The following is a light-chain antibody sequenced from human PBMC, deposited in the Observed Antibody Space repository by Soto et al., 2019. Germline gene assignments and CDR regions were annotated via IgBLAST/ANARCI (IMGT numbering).Light chain of an antibody. CDR2: AAS. V-gene: IGKV1-39*01. CDR3: QQSYTTPPT. J-gene: IGKJ1*01. CDR1: QSITTY. Sequence: DIPMTQSPSSLSASVGDRVTITCRAGQSITTYLNWYQQKPGKAPKLLIYAASSLQSGVPSRFGGSGSGTDFTLTISSLQPEDFATYYCQQSYTTPPTFGQGTKVEIK.